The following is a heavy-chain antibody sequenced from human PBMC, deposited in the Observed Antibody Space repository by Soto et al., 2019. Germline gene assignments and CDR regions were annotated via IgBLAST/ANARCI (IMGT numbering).Heavy chain of an antibody. CDR3: AKLPWEVAPS. CDR1: GFTFSSYG. D-gene: IGHD1-26*01. V-gene: IGHV3-30*18. J-gene: IGHJ5*02. Sequence: HPGGSLRLSCAASGFTFSSYGMHWVRQAPGKGLEWVAVISYDGSNKYYADSVKGRFTISRDNSKNTLYLQMNSLRAEDTAVYYCAKLPWEVAPSWGQGTLVTVSS. CDR2: ISYDGSNK.